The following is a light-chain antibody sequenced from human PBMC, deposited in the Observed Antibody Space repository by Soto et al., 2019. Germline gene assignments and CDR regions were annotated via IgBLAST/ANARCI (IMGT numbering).Light chain of an antibody. CDR3: SSYTGSSTHVI. Sequence: QPVLTQPASVSGSPGQSITISCTGTSSDVGRYNYVSWYQQYPGKAPKLMIYEVTNRPSGVSNRFSGSKSGNTASLTSSGLQAEDEADYYCSSYTGSSTHVIFGGGTQLTVL. CDR2: EVT. CDR1: SSDVGRYNY. V-gene: IGLV2-14*01. J-gene: IGLJ2*01.